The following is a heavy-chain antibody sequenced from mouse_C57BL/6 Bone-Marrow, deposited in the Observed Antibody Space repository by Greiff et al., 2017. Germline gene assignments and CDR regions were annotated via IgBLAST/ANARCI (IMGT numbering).Heavy chain of an antibody. CDR1: GYTFTSYG. D-gene: IGHD1-1*01. CDR3: ARDYYYGYYYAMDY. Sequence: LVESGAELARPGASVKLSCKASGYTFTSYGISWVKQRTGQGLEWIGEIYPRSGNTYYNEKFKGKATLTADKSSSTAYMELRSLTSEDSAVYFCARDYYYGYYYAMDYWGQGTSVTVSS. J-gene: IGHJ4*01. CDR2: IYPRSGNT. V-gene: IGHV1-81*01.